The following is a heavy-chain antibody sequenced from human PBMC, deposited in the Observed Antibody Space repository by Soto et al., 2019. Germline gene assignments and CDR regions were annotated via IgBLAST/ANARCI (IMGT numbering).Heavy chain of an antibody. CDR1: GGSISSRSHY. J-gene: IGHJ4*02. CDR2: VYYSGST. D-gene: IGHD1-1*01. Sequence: SETLSLTCTVSGGSISSRSHYWGWIRQPPGKGLEWIGSVYYSGSTKYNSSLKSRVTISVDTSKNQFSLKLTSVTAADTAMYNCARLNTENHNVDHWAQGNLVTVS. CDR3: ARLNTENHNVDH. V-gene: IGHV4-39*01.